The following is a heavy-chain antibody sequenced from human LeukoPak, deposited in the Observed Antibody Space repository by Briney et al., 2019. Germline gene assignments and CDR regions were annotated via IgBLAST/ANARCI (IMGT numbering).Heavy chain of an antibody. D-gene: IGHD4-11*01. CDR3: ARSSDYTPAQGFDY. J-gene: IGHJ4*02. Sequence: GESLKISCKGSGYSFTGYWIGWVRQLPGKGLEWMGIIYPGDSDTRYSPSFQGQVTISADKSIYTAYLQWSSLRASDTAMYYCARSSDYTPAQGFDYWGQGTLVAVSS. V-gene: IGHV5-51*01. CDR1: GYSFTGYW. CDR2: IYPGDSDT.